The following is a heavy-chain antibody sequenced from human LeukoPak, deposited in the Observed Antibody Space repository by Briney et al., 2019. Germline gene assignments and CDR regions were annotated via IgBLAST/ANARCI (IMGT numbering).Heavy chain of an antibody. V-gene: IGHV1-18*01. CDR2: ISGYNDNT. D-gene: IGHD5-12*01. Sequence: ASVRVSCEASGYTFRNFGITWVRQAPGQGLEWMGWISGYNDNTNYAQKLQGRVTMTRDTSTNTAYLELRSLRSDDTAVYYCARSGLVATHVDSQVDSWGQGTLVTVSS. CDR1: GYTFRNFG. J-gene: IGHJ4*02. CDR3: ARSGLVATHVDSQVDS.